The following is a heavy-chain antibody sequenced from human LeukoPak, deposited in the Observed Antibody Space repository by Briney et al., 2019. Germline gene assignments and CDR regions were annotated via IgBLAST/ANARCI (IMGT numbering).Heavy chain of an antibody. Sequence: GGSLRLCCAASGFTFSDYYMSWIRQATGKGLEWVSYISSSGSTIYYADSVKGRFTISRDNAKNSLYLQMNSLRAEDTAVYYCARENYDFWSGYSAYYFDYWGQGTLVTVSS. CDR1: GFTFSDYY. CDR3: ARENYDFWSGYSAYYFDY. V-gene: IGHV3-11*01. CDR2: ISSSGSTI. J-gene: IGHJ4*02. D-gene: IGHD3-3*01.